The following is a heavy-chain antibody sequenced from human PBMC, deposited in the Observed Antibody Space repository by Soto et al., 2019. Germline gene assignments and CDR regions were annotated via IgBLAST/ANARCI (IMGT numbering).Heavy chain of an antibody. Sequence: SETLSLTCTVSGDSVSSGTHYWGWVRQPPGKGLEWIGTTRYSGSTYYNPSLKSRVTISVDTSRNQFSLKLTSLTAADTAVYYCARSSGWWSFDYWGQGTLVTVSS. CDR3: ARSSGWWSFDY. D-gene: IGHD6-19*01. CDR2: TRYSGST. J-gene: IGHJ4*02. CDR1: GDSVSSGTHY. V-gene: IGHV4-39*01.